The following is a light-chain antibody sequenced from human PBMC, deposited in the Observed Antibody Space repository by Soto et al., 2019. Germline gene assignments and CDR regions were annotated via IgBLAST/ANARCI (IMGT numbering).Light chain of an antibody. V-gene: IGLV1-47*02. CDR1: SFNIGFNY. J-gene: IGLJ1*01. Sequence: QSVLTQPPSASGTPGQTVTISCSGSSFNIGFNYVYWYQQLPGMAPKLLIHSNDERPSGVPDRFSGSKSDTSASLAISGLRSEDEAEYYCAAWDDSLSGGVFGTGTKLTVL. CDR3: AAWDDSLSGGV. CDR2: SND.